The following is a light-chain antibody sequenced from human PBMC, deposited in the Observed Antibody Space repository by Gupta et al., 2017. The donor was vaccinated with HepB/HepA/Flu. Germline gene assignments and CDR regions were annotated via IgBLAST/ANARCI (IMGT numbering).Light chain of an antibody. V-gene: IGKV3-15*01. CDR1: QSVSSN. CDR2: GAS. CDR3: QQHNNWPPLT. Sequence: EIVMTQSPATLSVSPGERATLSCRASQSVSSNLAWYQQKPGQAPRLLIYGASTRATGIPARFSGSGSGTEFTLTISSLQSEDFAVYYCQQHNNWPPLTGGGGTKVEIK. J-gene: IGKJ4*01.